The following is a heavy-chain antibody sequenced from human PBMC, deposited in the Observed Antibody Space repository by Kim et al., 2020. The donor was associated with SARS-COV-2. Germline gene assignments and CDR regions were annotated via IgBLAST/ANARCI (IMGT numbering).Heavy chain of an antibody. D-gene: IGHD5-18*01. CDR2: ISAYNGNT. J-gene: IGHJ6*02. CDR1: GYTFTSYG. V-gene: IGHV1-18*01. Sequence: ASVKVSCKASGYTFTSYGISWVRQAPGQGLEWMGWISAYNGNTNYAQKLQGRVTMTTDTSTSTAYMELRSLRSDDTAVYYCARDQEDTAMVNYYYGMDVWGQGTTVTVSS. CDR3: ARDQEDTAMVNYYYGMDV.